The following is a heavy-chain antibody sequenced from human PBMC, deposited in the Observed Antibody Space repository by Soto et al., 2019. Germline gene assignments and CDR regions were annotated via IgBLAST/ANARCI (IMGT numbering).Heavy chain of an antibody. D-gene: IGHD3-22*01. CDR2: ISGSGGST. CDR3: AKDSDTYYYDSSGYYSN. CDR1: GFTFSSYA. Sequence: GGSLRLSCAASGFTFSSYAMSWVRQAPGKGLEWVSAISGSGGSTYYADSVKGRFTISRDNSKNTLYLQMNSLRAEDTAVYYCAKDSDTYYYDSSGYYSNWGQGTLVTVSS. V-gene: IGHV3-23*01. J-gene: IGHJ4*02.